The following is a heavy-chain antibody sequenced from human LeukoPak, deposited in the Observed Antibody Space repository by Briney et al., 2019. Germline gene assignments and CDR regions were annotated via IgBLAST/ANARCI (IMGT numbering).Heavy chain of an antibody. CDR1: GGTFSSYA. D-gene: IGHD2-21*02. CDR3: AINLAYCGGDCYSQGDY. Sequence: SVKVSCKASGGTFSSYATSWVRQAPGQGLEWMGGIIPIFGTANYAQKFQGRVTITTDESTSTAYMELSSLRSEDTAVYYCAINLAYCGGDCYSQGDYWGQGTLVTVSS. V-gene: IGHV1-69*05. J-gene: IGHJ4*02. CDR2: IIPIFGTA.